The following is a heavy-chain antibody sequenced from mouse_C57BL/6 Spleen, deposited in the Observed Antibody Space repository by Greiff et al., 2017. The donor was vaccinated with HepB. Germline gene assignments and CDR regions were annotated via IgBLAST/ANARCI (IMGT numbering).Heavy chain of an antibody. CDR3: ARDDYGEAY. D-gene: IGHD2-4*01. J-gene: IGHJ3*01. CDR2: ISYDGSN. V-gene: IGHV3-6*01. Sequence: EVQLQESGPGLVKPSQSLSLTCSVTGYSITSGYYWNWIRQFPGNKLEWMGYISYDGSNNYNPSLKNRISITRDTSKNQFFLKLNSVTTEDTATYYCARDDYGEAYWGQGTLVTVSA. CDR1: GYSITSGYY.